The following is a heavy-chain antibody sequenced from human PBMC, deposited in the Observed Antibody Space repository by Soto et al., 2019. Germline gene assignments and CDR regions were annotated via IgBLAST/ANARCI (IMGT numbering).Heavy chain of an antibody. D-gene: IGHD2-15*01. CDR1: GGSISSYY. V-gene: IGHV4-59*01. CDR2: IYYGGST. Sequence: SETLSLTCTVSGGSISSYYWSWIRQPPGKGLEWIGYIYYGGSTNYNPSLKSRVTISVDTSKNQFSLKLSSVTAADTAVYYCASGGYCSGGSCYPVSTGYGMDVWGQGTTVTVSS. J-gene: IGHJ6*02. CDR3: ASGGYCSGGSCYPVSTGYGMDV.